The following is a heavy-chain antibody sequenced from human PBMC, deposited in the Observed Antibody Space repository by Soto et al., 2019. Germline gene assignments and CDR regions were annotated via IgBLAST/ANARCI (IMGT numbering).Heavy chain of an antibody. CDR1: GFTISGHW. V-gene: IGHV3-74*01. CDR2: INSDGSST. CDR3: ALSHTVTTDY. J-gene: IGHJ4*02. D-gene: IGHD4-17*01. Sequence: GGSLRLSCAASGFTISGHWMHWVRQVPGKGLVWVSRINSDGSSTSYADSVKGRFTISRDNAKNTLYLQMNSLRAEDTAVYYCALSHTVTTDYWGQGTLVTVSS.